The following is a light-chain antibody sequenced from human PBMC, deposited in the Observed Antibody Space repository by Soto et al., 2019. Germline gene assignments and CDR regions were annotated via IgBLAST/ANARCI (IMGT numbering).Light chain of an antibody. Sequence: EIVLTQSPGALSLSPGERATLSCRASQSLGNRLAWYQQKPGQTPRLLMYGAFNRATGIPARFSGSGSGTDFTLAISRLEPEDSAVYYCQQYANSLLTFGGGTKVEIK. V-gene: IGKV3-20*01. CDR1: QSLGNR. CDR3: QQYANSLLT. CDR2: GAF. J-gene: IGKJ4*01.